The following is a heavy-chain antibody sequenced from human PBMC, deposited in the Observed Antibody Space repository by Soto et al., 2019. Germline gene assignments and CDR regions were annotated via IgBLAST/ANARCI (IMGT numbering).Heavy chain of an antibody. CDR2: ISSSGSTI. Sequence: EVQLLESGGGLVQPGGSLRLSCAASGFTFSSYEMNWVRQAPGKGLEWVSYISSSGSTIYYADSVKGRFTISRDNAKNSLYLQMNSLRAEDTAVYYCAREERRCYGGRGGCDAFDIWGQGTMVTVSS. D-gene: IGHD4-17*01. V-gene: IGHV3-48*03. CDR1: GFTFSSYE. J-gene: IGHJ3*02. CDR3: AREERRCYGGRGGCDAFDI.